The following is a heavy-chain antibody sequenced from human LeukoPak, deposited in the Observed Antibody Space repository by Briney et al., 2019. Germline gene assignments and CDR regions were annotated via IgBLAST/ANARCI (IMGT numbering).Heavy chain of an antibody. CDR3: ARTTEEYYGSGKFRKYYSYYYYMDV. V-gene: IGHV4-61*02. Sequence: PSETLSLTCTVSGGSISSGSYYWSWIRQPAGQGLEYIGRMYTSGSTNYNPSLKSRVTISVDTSKNQFSLKLNSVTAADTAVYYCARTTEEYYGSGKFRKYYSYYYYMDVWGKGTTVTVSS. CDR1: GGSISSGSYY. D-gene: IGHD3-10*01. J-gene: IGHJ6*03. CDR2: MYTSGST.